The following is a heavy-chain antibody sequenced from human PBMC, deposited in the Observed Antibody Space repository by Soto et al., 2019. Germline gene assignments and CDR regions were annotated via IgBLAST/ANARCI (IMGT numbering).Heavy chain of an antibody. CDR3: ARGRGYCSSNSCYTRKWFDP. Sequence: ASVKVSCKASGYTFTSYDINWVRQATGQGLEWMGWMNPNSGNTGYAQKFQGRVTMTRNTSISTAYMELSSLRSEDTAVYYCARGRGYCSSNSCYTRKWFDPWGQGTLVTVSS. D-gene: IGHD2-2*02. J-gene: IGHJ5*02. V-gene: IGHV1-8*01. CDR2: MNPNSGNT. CDR1: GYTFTSYD.